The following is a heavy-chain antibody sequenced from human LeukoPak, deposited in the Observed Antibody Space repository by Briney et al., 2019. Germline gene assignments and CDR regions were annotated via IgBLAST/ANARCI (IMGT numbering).Heavy chain of an antibody. J-gene: IGHJ4*02. CDR1: AFTFSSYS. CDR3: ARDLAWGAFDY. D-gene: IGHD7-27*01. V-gene: IGHV3-21*01. CDR2: ISSSGSYI. Sequence: GGSLRLSCAASAFTFSSYSMNWVRQAPGKGLEWVSSISSSGSYIYYADSVKGRFTISRDNAKNSLYLQMNSLRAEDTAVYYCARDLAWGAFDYWGQGTLVTVSS.